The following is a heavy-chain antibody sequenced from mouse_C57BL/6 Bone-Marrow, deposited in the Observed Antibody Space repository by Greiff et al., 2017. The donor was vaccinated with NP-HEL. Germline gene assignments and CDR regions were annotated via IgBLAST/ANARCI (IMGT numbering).Heavy chain of an antibody. CDR3: ARGIYYDYEAWFAY. J-gene: IGHJ3*01. CDR1: GFSLTSYA. Sequence: VKLQESGPGLVAPSQSLSITCTVSGFSLTSYAISWVRQPPGKGLEWLGVIWTGGGTNYNSALKSRLSISKDNSKSQVFLKMNSLQTDDTARYYCARGIYYDYEAWFAYWGQGTLVTVSA. CDR2: IWTGGGT. D-gene: IGHD2-4*01. V-gene: IGHV2-9-1*01.